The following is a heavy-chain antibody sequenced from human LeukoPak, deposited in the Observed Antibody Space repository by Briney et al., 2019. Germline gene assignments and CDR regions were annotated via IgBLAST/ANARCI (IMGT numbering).Heavy chain of an antibody. CDR1: GFIFSDYY. D-gene: IGHD3-10*01. CDR2: ISSSGITI. CDR3: ARGKTGSYYSRSYYMDV. Sequence: PGGSLRLSCAASGFIFSDYYMSWLRQAPGKGLEWVSYISSSGITIYYADSVKGRFTISRDNAKNSLYLQMSSLRAEDTAVYYCARGKTGSYYSRSYYMDVWGKGTTVTISS. J-gene: IGHJ6*03. V-gene: IGHV3-11*01.